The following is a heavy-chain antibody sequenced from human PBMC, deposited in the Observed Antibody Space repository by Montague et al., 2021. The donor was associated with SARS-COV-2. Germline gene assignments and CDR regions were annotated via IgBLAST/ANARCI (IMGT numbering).Heavy chain of an antibody. CDR2: INHRETP. V-gene: IGHV4-34*01. D-gene: IGHD3-22*01. CDR1: GGSFSDYF. CDR3: ARGCQHFNMIVVVMTGGEYYFDY. J-gene: IGHJ4*02. Sequence: SETLSLTCAVYGGSFSDYFWTWIRQPPGKGLEWIGEINHRETPNYNPSPKSRVPIPVDTSKNQFSLSLGPVAAADTAVYYCARGCQHFNMIVVVMTGGEYYFDYWGQGTLVTVSS.